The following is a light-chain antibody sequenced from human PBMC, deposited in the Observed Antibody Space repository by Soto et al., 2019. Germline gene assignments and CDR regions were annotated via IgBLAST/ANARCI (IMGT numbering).Light chain of an antibody. V-gene: IGKV3-15*01. CDR2: GAS. CDR1: RSVSSN. Sequence: EVAMTQSPATLSVSPGERATLSCRASRSVSSNLAWYQQKLGQAPRLLIYGASTRAPGIPDRFSAGGSGTEFTLTISSLQSEDFAVYYCQQYYNWPRTLGQGTKVDIK. CDR3: QQYYNWPRT. J-gene: IGKJ1*01.